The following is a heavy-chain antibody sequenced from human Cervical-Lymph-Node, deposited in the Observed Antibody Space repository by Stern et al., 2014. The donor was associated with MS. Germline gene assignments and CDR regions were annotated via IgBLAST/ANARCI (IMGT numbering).Heavy chain of an antibody. CDR2: LDWYDDK. J-gene: IGHJ4*02. D-gene: IGHD1-26*01. CDR1: GFSLSTYGVC. Sequence: QVTLRESGPALVKPTQTLTLTCTFSGFSLSTYGVCVSWIRQPPGKALEWLALLDWYDDKYYRASLKTRLTISKDTSKNQVVLTMTNMDPVDTATYYCARMVGSHTAPHDYWGQGTLVTVSS. CDR3: ARMVGSHTAPHDY. V-gene: IGHV2-70*01.